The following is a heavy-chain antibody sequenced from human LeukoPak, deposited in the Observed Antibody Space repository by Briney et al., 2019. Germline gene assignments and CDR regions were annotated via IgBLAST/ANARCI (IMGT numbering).Heavy chain of an antibody. CDR3: AKGTTYYDILTGYGYPYYFDY. Sequence: PGGSLRLSCAASGFTFSSYAMSWVRQALGKGLEWVSAISGSGGSTYYADSVKGRFTISRDNSKNTLYVQMNSLRAEDTATYYCAKGTTYYDILTGYGYPYYFDYWGQGTLVTVSS. J-gene: IGHJ4*02. V-gene: IGHV3-23*01. D-gene: IGHD3-9*01. CDR2: ISGSGGST. CDR1: GFTFSSYA.